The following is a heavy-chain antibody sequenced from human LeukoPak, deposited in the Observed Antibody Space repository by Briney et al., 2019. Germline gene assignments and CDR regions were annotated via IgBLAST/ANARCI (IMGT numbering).Heavy chain of an antibody. CDR2: IYYSGST. D-gene: IGHD6-13*01. J-gene: IGHJ4*02. CDR1: GGSISSYY. V-gene: IGHV4-59*08. CDR3: ARLGSWWGGRYFDY. Sequence: SETLSLTCTVSGGSISSYYWSWIRQPPGKGLEWIGYIYYSGSTNYNPSLKSRVTISVDTSKNQFSLKLSSVTAADTAVYYCARLGSWWGGRYFDYWGQGTLVTVSS.